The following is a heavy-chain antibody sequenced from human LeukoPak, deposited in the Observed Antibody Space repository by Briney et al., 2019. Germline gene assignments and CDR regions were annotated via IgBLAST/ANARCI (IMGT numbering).Heavy chain of an antibody. D-gene: IGHD2-15*01. CDR3: ARARRGGSCYFDY. V-gene: IGHV3-7*01. J-gene: IGHJ4*02. CDR1: GFTFSDYY. Sequence: GGSLRLSCAASGFTFSDYYMSWIRQAPGKGLEWVANIKQDGSEKYYVDSVKGRFTISRDNAKNSLYLQMNSLRAEDTAVYYCARARRGGSCYFDYWGQGTLVTVSS. CDR2: IKQDGSEK.